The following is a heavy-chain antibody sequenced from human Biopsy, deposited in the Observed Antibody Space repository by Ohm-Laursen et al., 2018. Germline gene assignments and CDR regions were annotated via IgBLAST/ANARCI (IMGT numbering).Heavy chain of an antibody. J-gene: IGHJ4*02. V-gene: IGHV4-59*08. CDR2: ISNSGNT. Sequence: SDTLSLTCTVSGDSINSSYWSWIRQPPGKGLEWIGFISNSGNTNYNPSLKSRVTISVDTSKNQISLKLDSVTVADTAVFYCARRGSGGRSFDYWGRGSLVTVSS. CDR1: GDSINSSY. D-gene: IGHD2-15*01. CDR3: ARRGSGGRSFDY.